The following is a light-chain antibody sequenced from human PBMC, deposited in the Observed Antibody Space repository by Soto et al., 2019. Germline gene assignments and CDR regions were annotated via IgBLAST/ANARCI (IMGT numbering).Light chain of an antibody. Sequence: IQLTQSPSSLSASVGDRVTLTCRASQGINKFLAWYQQRPGKAPQLLVYGASTLQSGVPSRFSGSGSGTDFTLTISSLQPEDLATDYDQRLTNFRFTLGQGTNLDIQ. CDR1: QGINKF. J-gene: IGKJ2*01. CDR3: QRLTNFRFT. V-gene: IGKV1-9*01. CDR2: GAS.